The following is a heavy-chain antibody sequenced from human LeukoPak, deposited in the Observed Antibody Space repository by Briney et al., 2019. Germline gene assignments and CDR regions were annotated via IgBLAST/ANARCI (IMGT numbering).Heavy chain of an antibody. Sequence: PSETLSLTCTVSGGSISSYYWSWIRQPAGKGLEWIGRIYTSGSTNYNPSLKSRVTMSVDTSKNRFSLKLSSVTAADTAVYYCASTYSGSYYYYFDYWGQGTLVTVSS. D-gene: IGHD1-26*01. CDR1: GGSISSYY. CDR2: IYTSGST. J-gene: IGHJ4*02. CDR3: ASTYSGSYYYYFDY. V-gene: IGHV4-4*07.